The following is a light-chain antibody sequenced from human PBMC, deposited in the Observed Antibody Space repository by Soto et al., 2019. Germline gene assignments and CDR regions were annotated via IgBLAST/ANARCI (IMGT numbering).Light chain of an antibody. CDR3: QKYNTYSWT. CDR2: KAS. V-gene: IGKV1-5*03. J-gene: IGKJ1*01. Sequence: DIQMTQSPSTLSASVGDRVTITCRASQSISSWLAWYQQKPGKAPKLLIYKASSIESGVPSRFSGSGSGTEFTLTISSLRPDDFATYYCQKYNTYSWTFGQGTKVEIK. CDR1: QSISSW.